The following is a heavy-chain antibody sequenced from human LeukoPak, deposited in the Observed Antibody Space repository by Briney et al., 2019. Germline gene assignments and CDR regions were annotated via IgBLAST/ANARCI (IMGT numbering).Heavy chain of an antibody. Sequence: ASVKVSYKASGYTFTSYYMHWVRQAPGQGLEWMGIINPSGGSTSYAQKFQGRVTMTRDTSTSTVYMELSSLRSEDTAVYYCARVGYSSGWYVAFDIWGQGTMVTVSS. CDR3: ARVGYSSGWYVAFDI. J-gene: IGHJ3*02. D-gene: IGHD6-19*01. CDR2: INPSGGST. V-gene: IGHV1-46*01. CDR1: GYTFTSYY.